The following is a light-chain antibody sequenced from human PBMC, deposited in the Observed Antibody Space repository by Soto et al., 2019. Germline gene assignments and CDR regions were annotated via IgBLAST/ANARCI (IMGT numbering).Light chain of an antibody. CDR1: RSVLFSSDSENY. Sequence: DIVMTQSPDSLAVSLGERATINCKSSRSVLFSSDSENYLAWYQQKPGQPPKLLIYWASTRESGVPDRFSGSGSGTDFTLTISSLQAEDVAVYYCQQYYSSPYTFGQGTKLEI. CDR2: WAS. V-gene: IGKV4-1*01. CDR3: QQYYSSPYT. J-gene: IGKJ2*01.